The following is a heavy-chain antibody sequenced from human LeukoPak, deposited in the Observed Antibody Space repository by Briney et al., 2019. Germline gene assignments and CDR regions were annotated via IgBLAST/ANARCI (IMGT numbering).Heavy chain of an antibody. CDR1: GYSISSGYY. CDR3: ARDSSYDSSGYLDLHFDY. Sequence: PSETLSLTCTVSGYSISSGYYWGWIRQPPGKGLEWIGSIYHSGSTYYNPSLKSRVTISVDTSKNQFSLKLSSVTDADTAVYYCARDSSYDSSGYLDLHFDYWGPGTMVTVSS. D-gene: IGHD3-22*01. J-gene: IGHJ4*02. V-gene: IGHV4-38-2*02. CDR2: IYHSGST.